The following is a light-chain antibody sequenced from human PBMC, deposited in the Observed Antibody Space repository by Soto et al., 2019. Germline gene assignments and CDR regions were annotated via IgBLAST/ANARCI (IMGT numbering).Light chain of an antibody. J-gene: IGLJ3*02. CDR1: SSNIGSNT. Sequence: QSVLTQPPSASGTPGQRVTISCSGDSSNIGSNTVNWYQQLPGTAPKLLIYGHNQRPSGVPGRFSGSKSGTSASLAISGLQSEDEADYYCVTWDDSLNGVVFGGGTKLTVL. CDR3: VTWDDSLNGVV. CDR2: GHN. V-gene: IGLV1-44*01.